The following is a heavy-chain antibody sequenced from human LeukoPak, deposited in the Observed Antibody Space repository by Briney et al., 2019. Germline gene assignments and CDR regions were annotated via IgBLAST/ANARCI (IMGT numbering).Heavy chain of an antibody. D-gene: IGHD1-1*01. CDR3: AREVQLERLAFGKEGSALDY. J-gene: IGHJ4*02. CDR1: GFTFDDYA. Sequence: GGSLRLSCAASGFTFDDYAMHWVRQAPGKGLVWVSRINSDGSSTSYADSVKGRFTISRDNAKNTLYLQMNSLRAEDTAVYYCAREVQLERLAFGKEGSALDYWGQGTLVTVSS. V-gene: IGHV3-74*01. CDR2: INSDGSST.